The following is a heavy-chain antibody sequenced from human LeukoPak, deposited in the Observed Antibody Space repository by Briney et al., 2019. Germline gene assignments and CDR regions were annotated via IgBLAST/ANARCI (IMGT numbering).Heavy chain of an antibody. CDR3: AKAGRDYGDYPDAFDI. CDR2: ISGSGGST. Sequence: GGSLRLSCAASGFTFSSYGMSWVRQAPGKGLEWVSAISGSGGSTYYADSVKGRFTISRDNSKNTLYLQMNSLRAEDTAVYYCAKAGRDYGDYPDAFDIWGQGTMVTVSS. J-gene: IGHJ3*02. V-gene: IGHV3-23*01. D-gene: IGHD4-17*01. CDR1: GFTFSSYG.